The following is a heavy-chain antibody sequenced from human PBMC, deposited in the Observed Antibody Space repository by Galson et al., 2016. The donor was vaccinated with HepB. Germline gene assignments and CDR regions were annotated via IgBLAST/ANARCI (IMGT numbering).Heavy chain of an antibody. J-gene: IGHJ4*02. V-gene: IGHV3-23*01. D-gene: IGHD6-19*01. CDR2: ISDSGSST. Sequence: SLRLSCAASGFTFSTNAMNWVRQAPGKGLERVSGISDSGSSTSYADSVKGRFTISRDNSKNTLYLQMNSLRAEDTAIYYCANQHTTGWYSCLTHWGQGTLVTVPS. CDR1: GFTFSTNA. CDR3: ANQHTTGWYSCLTH.